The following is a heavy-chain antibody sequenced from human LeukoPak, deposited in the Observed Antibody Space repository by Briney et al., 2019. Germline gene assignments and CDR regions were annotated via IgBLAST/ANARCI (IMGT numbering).Heavy chain of an antibody. D-gene: IGHD3-3*01. V-gene: IGHV1-69*13. CDR1: GYTFTSYG. Sequence: ASVKVSCKASGYTFTSYGISWVRQAPGQGLEWMGGIIPIFGTANYAQKFQGRVTITADESTSTAYMELSSLRSEDTAVYYCASLLRFGPFDPWGQGTLVTVSS. CDR2: IIPIFGTA. J-gene: IGHJ5*02. CDR3: ASLLRFGPFDP.